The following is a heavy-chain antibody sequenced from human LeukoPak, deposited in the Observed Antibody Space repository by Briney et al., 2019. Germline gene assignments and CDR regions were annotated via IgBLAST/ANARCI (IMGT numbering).Heavy chain of an antibody. D-gene: IGHD2-21*02. Sequence: PSETLSLTCTVSGGSISGSVYYWGWIRQPPGKDLEWIGSIYYSGSTYYNPSLKSRLTMSVDTSKNQFSLKLSSVTASDTAVYYCARHGGDVTHYYHMDVWGKGTTVTVSS. CDR2: IYYSGST. J-gene: IGHJ6*03. V-gene: IGHV4-39*01. CDR1: GGSISGSVYY. CDR3: ARHGGDVTHYYHMDV.